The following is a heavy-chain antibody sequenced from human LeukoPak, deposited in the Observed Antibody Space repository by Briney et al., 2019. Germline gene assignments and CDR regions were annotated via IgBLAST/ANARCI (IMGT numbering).Heavy chain of an antibody. Sequence: GGSLRLSCATSGFTVSANYMTWVRQAPGKGLEWVSVIYNDGSTYYADSVKGRFTISRDNSKNTLYLRMNSLRAEDTAVYYCVKDSGWFHFDSWGQGTLVTVSS. D-gene: IGHD6-19*01. J-gene: IGHJ4*02. CDR1: GFTVSANY. CDR2: IYNDGST. V-gene: IGHV3-53*01. CDR3: VKDSGWFHFDS.